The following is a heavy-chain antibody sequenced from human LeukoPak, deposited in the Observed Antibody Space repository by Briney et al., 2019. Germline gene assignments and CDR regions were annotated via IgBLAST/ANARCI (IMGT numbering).Heavy chain of an antibody. CDR1: GFTFSNFW. CDR2: TKGDGSEK. J-gene: IGHJ4*02. V-gene: IGHV3-7*05. CDR3: AKFPYGDYVHY. D-gene: IGHD4-17*01. Sequence: AGGSLRLSCAASGFTFSNFWMSWVRQAPGKGLEWVANTKGDGSEKYHVDSVKGRFTISRDNAKNSLYLQMNSLRAEDTAVYYCAKFPYGDYVHYWGQGTLVTVSS.